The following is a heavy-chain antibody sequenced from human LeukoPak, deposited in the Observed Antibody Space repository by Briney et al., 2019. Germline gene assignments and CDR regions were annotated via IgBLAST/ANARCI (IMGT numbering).Heavy chain of an antibody. D-gene: IGHD2-15*01. J-gene: IGHJ4*02. Sequence: SETLSLTCTVSGGSISSGDYYWSWIRQPPGKGLEWIGYIYYSGSTYHNPSLKSRVTISVDTSKNQFSLKLSSVTAADTAVYYCARGICSGGSCYPDYWGQGTLVTVSS. CDR3: ARGICSGGSCYPDY. CDR1: GGSISSGDYY. CDR2: IYYSGST. V-gene: IGHV4-30-4*08.